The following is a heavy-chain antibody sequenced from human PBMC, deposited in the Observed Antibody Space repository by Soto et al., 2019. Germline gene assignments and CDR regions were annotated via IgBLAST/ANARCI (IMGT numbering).Heavy chain of an antibody. CDR2: INPKFGDT. CDR3: ARNLDYYYGPGSGNGHGF. V-gene: IGHV1-2*02. CDR1: GYTFTAYY. Sequence: QVQLVQSGAEVKEPGDSVRVYCEASGYTFTAYYIHWVRQAPGQGLEWMGWINPKFGDTTYAQDFQGRVSMTRDMSISTVYKELSRLTYADTAIYSCARNLDYYYGPGSGNGHGFWGQGPTVTVCS. J-gene: IGHJ6*01. D-gene: IGHD3-10*01.